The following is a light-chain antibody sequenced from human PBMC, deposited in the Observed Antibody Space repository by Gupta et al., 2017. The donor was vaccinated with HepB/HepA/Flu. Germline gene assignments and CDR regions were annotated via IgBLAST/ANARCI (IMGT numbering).Light chain of an antibody. V-gene: IGKV3-15*01. CDR1: QSVSSN. CDR3: QHRGS. CDR2: GAS. Sequence: EIVMTQSPVTLSVSAGERASLSCWASQSVSSNLAWYQQKPGQAPRLLIYGASNRAIGIPPRFSGSGSGTQFALTISNLQSEDFAVYYCQHRGSFGQGTKLEIK. J-gene: IGKJ2*04.